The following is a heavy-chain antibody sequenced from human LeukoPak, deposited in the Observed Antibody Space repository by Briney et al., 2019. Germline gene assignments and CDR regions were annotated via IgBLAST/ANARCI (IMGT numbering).Heavy chain of an antibody. J-gene: IGHJ6*02. D-gene: IGHD2-2*02. CDR2: IKSKTDGGTT. CDR3: TTDHCSSTSCYKPNYYYGMDV. V-gene: IGHV3-15*01. Sequence: GGSLRLSCAASGFTFSNAWMSWVRQAPGKGLEWVGRIKSKTDGGTTDYAAPVKGRFTISRDDSKNTLYLQMNGLKTEDTAVYYCTTDHCSSTSCYKPNYYYGMDVWGQGTTVTVSS. CDR1: GFTFSNAW.